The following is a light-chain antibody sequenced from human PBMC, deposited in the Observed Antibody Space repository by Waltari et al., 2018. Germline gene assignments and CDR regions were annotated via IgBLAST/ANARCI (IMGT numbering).Light chain of an antibody. V-gene: IGLV2-11*01. J-gene: IGLJ1*01. CDR3: CSYAGNYGFV. Sequence: QSALTQPRSVSGSPGQSVTISCTGTSSDVGGYNYVSWYQQHPGKAPKLMVYDVSKRPSGVPDRFFGSKSGNTASLAISGLQAEDEADYYCCSYAGNYGFVFGTATKVTVL. CDR2: DVS. CDR1: SSDVGGYNY.